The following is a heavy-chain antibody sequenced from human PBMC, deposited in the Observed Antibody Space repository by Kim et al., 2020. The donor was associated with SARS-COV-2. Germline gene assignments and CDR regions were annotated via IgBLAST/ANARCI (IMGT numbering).Heavy chain of an antibody. CDR3: ARVGVLRYFDWPDAFDI. CDR2: INPSGGST. V-gene: IGHV1-46*01. Sequence: ASVKVSCKASGYTFTSYYMHWVRQAPGQGLEWMGIINPSGGSTSYAQKFQGRVTMTRDTSTSTVYMELSSLRSEDTAVYYCARVGVLRYFDWPDAFDIWGQGTMVTVSS. D-gene: IGHD3-9*01. CDR1: GYTFTSYY. J-gene: IGHJ3*02.